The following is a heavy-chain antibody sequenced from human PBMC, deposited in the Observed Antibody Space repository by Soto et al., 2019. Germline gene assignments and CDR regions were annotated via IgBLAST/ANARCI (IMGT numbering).Heavy chain of an antibody. D-gene: IGHD1-26*01. V-gene: IGHV1-69*13. J-gene: IGHJ2*01. CDR2: ITPIFGTS. Sequence: SVKVSCKASGGTFKSFAVSWVRQAPGQGLEWMGGITPIFGTSNYAQKFQGRVTITADESTSTTYMELSSLTSEDTAVYYCARGPNEWEQRRLLWYFDLCGRGTLVTVSS. CDR1: GGTFKSFA. CDR3: ARGPNEWEQRRLLWYFDL.